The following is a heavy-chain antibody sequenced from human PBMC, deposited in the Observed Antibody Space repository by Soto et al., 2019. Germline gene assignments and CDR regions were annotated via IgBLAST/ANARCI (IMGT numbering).Heavy chain of an antibody. J-gene: IGHJ4*02. V-gene: IGHV3-23*01. CDR2: MSGAGRSS. CDR1: GFTFSSYA. CDR3: AKGPIFGVENIYDY. Sequence: DVQLLESGGDLVQPGGSLRLSCAASGFTFSSYAMSWVRQAPGKGLEWVSSMSGAGRSSYDADSVKGRFTISRDNSKHTLYLQMNNLRAEDTALYYCAKGPIFGVENIYDYWGQGTLVTVSS. D-gene: IGHD3-3*01.